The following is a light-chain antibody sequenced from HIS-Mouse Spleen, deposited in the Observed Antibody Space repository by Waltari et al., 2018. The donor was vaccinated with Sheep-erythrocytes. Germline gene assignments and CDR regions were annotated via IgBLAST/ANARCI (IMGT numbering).Light chain of an antibody. Sequence: SYELTQPSSVSVSPGQTARITCSGDVLANKYARWFQQKPGQAPGLVIYKDSERPSGIPGRFSGSSSGTTVTLTISGAQVEDEADYYCYSAADNNLVFGGGTKLTVL. CDR3: YSAADNNLV. CDR2: KDS. J-gene: IGLJ3*02. CDR1: VLANKY. V-gene: IGLV3-27*01.